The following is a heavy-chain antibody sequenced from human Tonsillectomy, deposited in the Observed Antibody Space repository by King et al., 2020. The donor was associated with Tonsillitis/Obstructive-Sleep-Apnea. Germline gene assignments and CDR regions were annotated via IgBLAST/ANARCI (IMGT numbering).Heavy chain of an antibody. CDR1: GYTFTTYG. Sequence: QLVQSGAEVKKPGASVKVSCKTSGYTFTTYGISWVRQAPGQGLEWMGWISAYNGNTNYAHTLQGRVTMTTDTSTFTAYMELRSLRSDDTAVYYCARAYCSSTSCHANWFDPWGQGTLVTVSS. D-gene: IGHD2-2*01. CDR2: ISAYNGNT. J-gene: IGHJ5*02. V-gene: IGHV1-18*01. CDR3: ARAYCSSTSCHANWFDP.